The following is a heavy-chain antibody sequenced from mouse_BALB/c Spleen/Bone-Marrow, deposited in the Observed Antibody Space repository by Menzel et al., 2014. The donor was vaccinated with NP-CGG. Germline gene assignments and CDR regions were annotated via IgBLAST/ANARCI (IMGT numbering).Heavy chain of an antibody. CDR1: GYTFTSYW. CDR3: ARYYRYDGFVY. CDR2: INPSTGYT. J-gene: IGHJ3*01. Sequence: QVQLQQSGAELAKPGASVKMSCKASGYTFTSYWMHWVKQRPGQGLEWIGYINPSTGYTEYNQKFKDKATLTADKSSSTAYMQLSSLTSEDSAVYYCARYYRYDGFVYWGQGTLVTVSA. V-gene: IGHV1-7*01. D-gene: IGHD2-14*01.